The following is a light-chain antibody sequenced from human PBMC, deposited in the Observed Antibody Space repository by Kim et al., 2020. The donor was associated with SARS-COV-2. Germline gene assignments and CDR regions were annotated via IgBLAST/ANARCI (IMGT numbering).Light chain of an antibody. Sequence: ASVGDRVTITGRANQNIGTYLDWYQHKPGKAPQLLIYATSSLRSGVPSRFSGSGSGTDFTLTISSLQPDDFATYYCQQSYSTPLHSFGQGTDLEI. V-gene: IGKV1-39*01. J-gene: IGKJ2*03. CDR2: ATS. CDR3: QQSYSTPLHS. CDR1: QNIGTY.